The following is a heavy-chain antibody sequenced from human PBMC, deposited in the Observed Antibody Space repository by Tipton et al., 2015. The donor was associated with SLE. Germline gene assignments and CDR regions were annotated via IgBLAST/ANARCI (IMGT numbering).Heavy chain of an antibody. CDR3: AKIALQVSTSGDY. CDR1: GFIFSSYA. Sequence: SLRLSCAASGFIFSSYAMSWIRQVPGKGLEWLSVIYAGGRTFYVDSVKGRFTISRDNSRNTLYLQMNNLRVEDTAVYYCAKIALQVSTSGDYWGQGTLVSVSS. CDR2: IYAGGRT. V-gene: IGHV3-23*03. J-gene: IGHJ4*02. D-gene: IGHD1-1*01.